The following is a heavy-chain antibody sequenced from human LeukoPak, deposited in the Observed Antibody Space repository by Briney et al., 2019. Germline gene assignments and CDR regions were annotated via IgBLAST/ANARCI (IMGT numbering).Heavy chain of an antibody. J-gene: IGHJ4*02. D-gene: IGHD3-22*01. CDR1: GYTFTGYY. V-gene: IGHV1-2*06. Sequence: ASVKVSCKASGYTFTGYYTHWVRQAPGQGLEWMGRINPNSGGTNYAQKFQGRVTMTRDTSISTAYMELSRLRSDDTAVYYCASGYDSSGYVDYWGQGTLVTVSS. CDR2: INPNSGGT. CDR3: ASGYDSSGYVDY.